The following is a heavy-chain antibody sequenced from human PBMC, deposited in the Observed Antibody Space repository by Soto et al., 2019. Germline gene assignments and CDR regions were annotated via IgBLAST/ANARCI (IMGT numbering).Heavy chain of an antibody. CDR3: ERDRYGDTLWGQDDFDY. Sequence: PGGSLRLSCVASGFTFSSYAMSWVRQAPGKGLEWVSTISDGGNSTYSADSVKGRFTISRDNSKNMLYLQMNSLRAEDTAVYYCERDRYGDTLWGQDDFDYWGQGTLVTVSS. J-gene: IGHJ4*02. V-gene: IGHV3-23*01. CDR2: ISDGGNST. CDR1: GFTFSSYA. D-gene: IGHD4-17*01.